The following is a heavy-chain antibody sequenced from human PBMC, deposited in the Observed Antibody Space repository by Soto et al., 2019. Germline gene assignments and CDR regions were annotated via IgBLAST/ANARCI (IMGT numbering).Heavy chain of an antibody. CDR1: GFTFDDYA. J-gene: IGHJ1*01. CDR3: AKDISARPIPNHFQH. CDR2: ISWNSGSI. Sequence: GGSLRLSCAASGFTFDDYAMHWVRQAPVKGLEWVSGISWNSGSIGYADSVKGRFTISRDNAKNSLYLQMNSLRAEDTALYYCAKDISARPIPNHFQHWGQGTLVTVSS. V-gene: IGHV3-9*01. D-gene: IGHD6-6*01.